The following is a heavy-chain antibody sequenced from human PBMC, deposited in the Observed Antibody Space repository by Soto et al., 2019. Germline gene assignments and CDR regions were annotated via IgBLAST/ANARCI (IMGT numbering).Heavy chain of an antibody. CDR2: IYYSGST. Sequence: SETLSLTCTVSGGSISSYYWSWIRQPPGKGLEWIGYIYYSGSTNYNPSLKSRVTISVDTSKNQFSLKLSSVTAADTAVYYCAGRDPIVGATDFDYWGQGTLVTVPQ. J-gene: IGHJ4*02. D-gene: IGHD1-26*01. CDR1: GGSISSYY. CDR3: AGRDPIVGATDFDY. V-gene: IGHV4-59*01.